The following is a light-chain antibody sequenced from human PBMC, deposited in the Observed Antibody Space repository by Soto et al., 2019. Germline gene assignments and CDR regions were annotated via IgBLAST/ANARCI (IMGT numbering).Light chain of an antibody. CDR3: QQRSQWPPLT. V-gene: IGKV3-11*01. J-gene: IGKJ4*01. Sequence: EIVLTQSPATLSLSPGEGVTLSCRASQSINNWLAWYQQKPGQAPRLLIYAASNRATGIPARFSGSGSGTDFTLTISSLEPEDFAVYYCQQRSQWPPLTFGGGTTVDIK. CDR1: QSINNW. CDR2: AAS.